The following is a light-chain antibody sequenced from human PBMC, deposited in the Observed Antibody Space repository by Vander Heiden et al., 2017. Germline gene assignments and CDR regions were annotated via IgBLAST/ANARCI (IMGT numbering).Light chain of an antibody. CDR1: QGVSSY. V-gene: IGKV3-11*01. J-gene: IGKJ3*01. CDR3: QQRSNWPRT. CDR2: DAS. Sequence: EIALTQSPATLSLSPGERATLSCRASQGVSSYLAWYQQKPGQAPRLLIYDASNMATGIPARFSGSGSGTDFTLTISSLEPEDFAVYYCQQRSNWPRTFGPGTKVDIK.